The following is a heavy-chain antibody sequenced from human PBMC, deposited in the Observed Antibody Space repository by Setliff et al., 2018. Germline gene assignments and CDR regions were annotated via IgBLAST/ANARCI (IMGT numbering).Heavy chain of an antibody. D-gene: IGHD2-15*01. V-gene: IGHV4-30-4*08. CDR3: ARRLRESHAFHI. J-gene: IGHJ3*02. Sequence: SETLSLTCTVSGGSISSDDNYWSWIRLPPGKGLEWIGYIHNSGTAYYNPSLRSRLTLSVDTSKNQFSLKLNSVTAADTAVYYCARRLRESHAFHIWGQGTLVTVSS. CDR2: IHNSGTA. CDR1: GGSISSDDNY.